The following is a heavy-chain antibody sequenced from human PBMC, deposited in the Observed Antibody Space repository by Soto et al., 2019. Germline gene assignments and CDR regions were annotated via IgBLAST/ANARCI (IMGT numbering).Heavy chain of an antibody. CDR1: GYTFTSYY. CDR2: INPSGGST. V-gene: IGHV1-46*01. Sequence: ASVKVSCKASGYTFTSYYMHWVRQAPGQGLEWMGIINPSGGSTSYAQKFQGRGTMTRDTSTSTAYMVLSSLRSEDTAVYYCARDPSLITKVRGGIIPDYYYGMDVWGQGTTVTVSS. J-gene: IGHJ6*02. D-gene: IGHD3-10*01. CDR3: ARDPSLITKVRGGIIPDYYYGMDV.